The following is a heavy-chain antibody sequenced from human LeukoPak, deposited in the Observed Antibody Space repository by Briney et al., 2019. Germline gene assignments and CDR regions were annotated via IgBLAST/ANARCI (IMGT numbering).Heavy chain of an antibody. V-gene: IGHV3-23*01. D-gene: IGHD4-23*01. J-gene: IGHJ3*02. Sequence: GGSLRLSCVASGFTFTSSAMSWVRQAPGKGLDWVSSISGSGAGTYYADSVKGRFTISRDNSKNTLYVQMKSLGAEDTALYYCARVRGGNRGDAFDIWGQGTMVTVSS. CDR2: ISGSGAGT. CDR1: GFTFTSSA. CDR3: ARVRGGNRGDAFDI.